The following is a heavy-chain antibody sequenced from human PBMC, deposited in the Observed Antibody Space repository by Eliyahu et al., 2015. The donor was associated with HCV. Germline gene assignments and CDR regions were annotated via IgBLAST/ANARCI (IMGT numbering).Heavy chain of an antibody. CDR3: AKGRIEVAGTRDYFDY. J-gene: IGHJ4*02. V-gene: IGHV3-23*01. Sequence: EVQLLESGGGLVQPGGSLRLSCAASGFTFSNYAMSWVRQAPGKGLEWVSGISGSGIRTYYADSVKGRFTISRDNSKNTLYVQMNSLRAEDTARYHCAKGRIEVAGTRDYFDYWGQGALVTVSS. CDR2: ISGSGIRT. D-gene: IGHD6-19*01. CDR1: GFTFSNYA.